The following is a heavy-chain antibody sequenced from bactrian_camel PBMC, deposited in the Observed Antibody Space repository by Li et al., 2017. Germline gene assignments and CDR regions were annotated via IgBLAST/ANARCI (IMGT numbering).Heavy chain of an antibody. CDR2: IYTRGGFT. Sequence: QLVESGGGSVQPGGSLKLSCVASGYTSSINSVAWYRQGPGKEREAVACIYTRGGFTYYADSVKGRFTISRDVAKSTAYLQLNSPKTEDTAMYYCAGFRERARPGQGTQVTVS. D-gene: IGHD6*01. V-gene: IGHV3S54*01. CDR1: GYTSSINS. J-gene: IGHJ4*01.